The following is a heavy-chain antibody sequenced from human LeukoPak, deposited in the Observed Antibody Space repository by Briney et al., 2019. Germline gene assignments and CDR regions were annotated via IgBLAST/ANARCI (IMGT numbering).Heavy chain of an antibody. V-gene: IGHV1-24*01. CDR3: ATDYYYDSSGYRNWFDP. CDR2: FDPEDGET. D-gene: IGHD3-22*01. Sequence: ASVKVSCKASGYTFTGYYMHWVRQAPGKGLEWMGGFDPEDGETIYAQKFQGRVTMTEDTSTDTAYMELSSLRSEDTAVYYCATDYYYDSSGYRNWFDPWGQGTLVTVSS. CDR1: GYTFTGYY. J-gene: IGHJ5*02.